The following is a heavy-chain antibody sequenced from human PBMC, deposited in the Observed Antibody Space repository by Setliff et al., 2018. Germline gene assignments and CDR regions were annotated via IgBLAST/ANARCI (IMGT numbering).Heavy chain of an antibody. CDR1: GGSISTTDYY. V-gene: IGHV4-39*07. CDR3: ARYDSSGYSENYYFDY. Sequence: KSSETLSLTCTVSGGSISTTDYYWGWIRQPPGKGLEWIGCVYYSGNTYYSPSLKSRVTMFVDTSKNQFSLMPYSVTAADTAIYYCARYDSSGYSENYYFDYWGQGTLVTVSS. CDR2: VYYSGNT. J-gene: IGHJ4*02. D-gene: IGHD3-22*01.